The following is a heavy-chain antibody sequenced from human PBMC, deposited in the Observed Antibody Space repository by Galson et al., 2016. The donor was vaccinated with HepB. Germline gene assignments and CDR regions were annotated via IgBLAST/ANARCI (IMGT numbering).Heavy chain of an antibody. CDR3: ARDFDY. Sequence: SLRLSCAASGFSFSNSGMSWVRQAPGRGLEWVSYISPSSTTIYYADSVKGRFTISRDNAKNSLFLQMNSLSDEDTAVYYCARDFDYWGQGTLVTVSS. CDR1: GFSFSNSG. CDR2: ISPSSTTI. V-gene: IGHV3-48*02. J-gene: IGHJ4*02.